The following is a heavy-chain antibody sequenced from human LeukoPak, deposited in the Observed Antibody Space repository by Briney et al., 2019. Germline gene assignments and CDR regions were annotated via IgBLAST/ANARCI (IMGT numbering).Heavy chain of an antibody. CDR1: GFTFDDYA. J-gene: IGHJ6*02. CDR3: AKGGYYYYYGMDV. V-gene: IGHV3-9*01. CDR2: ISWNSGSI. Sequence: GRSLRLSCAASGFTFDDYAMHWVRQAPGKGLEWVSGISWNSGSIGYADSVKGRFTISRDNAKNSLCLQMNSLRAEDTALYYCAKGGYYYYYGMDVWGQGTTVTVSS. D-gene: IGHD5-12*01.